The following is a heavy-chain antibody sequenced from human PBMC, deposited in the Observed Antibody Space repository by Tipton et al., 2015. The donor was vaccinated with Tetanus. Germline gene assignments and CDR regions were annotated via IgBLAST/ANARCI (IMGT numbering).Heavy chain of an antibody. CDR1: GGSISGSPYF. CDR2: VYYSGST. Sequence: TLSLTCTVSGGSISGSPYFWNWIRHQPGKGLEWIGYVYYSGSTFYNPSLESRVTISVDTSKNQFSLNLTSVTAADTAMYYRARDQGGGRVVRLNWFDPWGQGTLVTVSS. CDR3: ARDQGGGRVVRLNWFDP. V-gene: IGHV4-31*03. D-gene: IGHD6-6*01. J-gene: IGHJ5*02.